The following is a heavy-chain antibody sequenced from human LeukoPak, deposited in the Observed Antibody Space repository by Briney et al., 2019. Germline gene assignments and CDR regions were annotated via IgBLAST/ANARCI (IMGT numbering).Heavy chain of an antibody. CDR2: FDPEDGET. CDR1: GYTLTELS. D-gene: IGHD1-26*01. CDR3: ATYSGSYRGFDY. Sequence: ASVNVSCTVSGYTLTELSMHWVRPAPGKGLEWMGGFDPEDGETIYAQKFQGRVTMTEDTSTDTAYMELSSLRSEDTAVYYCATYSGSYRGFDYWGQGTLVTVSS. V-gene: IGHV1-24*01. J-gene: IGHJ4*02.